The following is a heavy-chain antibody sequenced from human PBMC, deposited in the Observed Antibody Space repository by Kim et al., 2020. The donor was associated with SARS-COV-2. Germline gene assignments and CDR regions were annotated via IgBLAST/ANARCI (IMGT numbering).Heavy chain of an antibody. J-gene: IGHJ6*02. Sequence: ASVKVSCKASGYTFTSYDINWVRQATGQGLEWMGWMNPNSGNTGYAQKFQGRVTMTRNTSISTAYMELSSLRSEDTAVYYCARVSGYDILTGYFTNYYYYGMDVWGQGTTVTVSS. D-gene: IGHD3-9*01. CDR1: GYTFTSYD. V-gene: IGHV1-8*01. CDR2: MNPNSGNT. CDR3: ARVSGYDILTGYFTNYYYYGMDV.